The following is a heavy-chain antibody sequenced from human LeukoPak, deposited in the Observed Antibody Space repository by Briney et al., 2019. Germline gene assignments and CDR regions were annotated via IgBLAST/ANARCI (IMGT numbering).Heavy chain of an antibody. Sequence: PGGSLRLSCAASGFTFSSYWMSWVRQAPGEGLEWVANIKQDGSEKYYVDSVKGRFSISRDNAKNSLYLQMNSLRAEDTAVYYCARQYYDILTGYYNGEMDVWGQGTTVTVS. CDR2: IKQDGSEK. V-gene: IGHV3-7*01. CDR1: GFTFSSYW. CDR3: ARQYYDILTGYYNGEMDV. J-gene: IGHJ6*02. D-gene: IGHD3-9*01.